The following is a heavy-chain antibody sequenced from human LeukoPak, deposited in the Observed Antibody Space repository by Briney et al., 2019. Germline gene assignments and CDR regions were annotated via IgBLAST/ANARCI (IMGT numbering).Heavy chain of an antibody. CDR1: GGSISSYY. CDR3: ASSRGYSYGFDY. CDR2: IYYSGST. V-gene: IGHV4-59*01. Sequence: SETLSLTCTVSGGSISSYYWSWIRQPPGKGLEWIGYIYYSGSTNYNPSLKSRVTISVDTSKNQFSLKLSSVTAADAAVYYCASSRGYSYGFDYWGQGTLVTVSS. D-gene: IGHD5-18*01. J-gene: IGHJ4*02.